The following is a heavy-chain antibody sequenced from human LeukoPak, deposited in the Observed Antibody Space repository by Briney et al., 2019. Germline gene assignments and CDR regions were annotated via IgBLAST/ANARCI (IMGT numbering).Heavy chain of an antibody. J-gene: IGHJ4*02. V-gene: IGHV5-51*01. CDR1: RYSFTTYR. Sequence: GESLKISCQGSRYSFTTYRIGWARQMPGKGLEWMGIIYPPDSDTKYSPSFQGHVTISAEKSISTAYLQWSSLKASDTAMYYCAIRYSGSYNDYWGQGTLVTVSS. CDR2: IYPPDSDT. CDR3: AIRYSGSYNDY. D-gene: IGHD1-26*01.